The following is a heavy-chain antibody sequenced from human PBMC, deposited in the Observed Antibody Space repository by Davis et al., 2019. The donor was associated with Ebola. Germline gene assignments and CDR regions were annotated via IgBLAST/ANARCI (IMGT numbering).Heavy chain of an antibody. D-gene: IGHD1-1*01. CDR2: ISAGAVNT. V-gene: IGHV3-23*01. CDR1: GFTFGSYA. CDR3: AKNFRNLVTGDYYYNMAV. J-gene: IGHJ6*02. Sequence: GGSLRLSVPASGFTFGSYAMSWFRQAPGKGLQWVSSISAGAVNTYYADSVQGRFTISRDNSKNTLSLQMNSLRAEDTAAYFCAKNFRNLVTGDYYYNMAVWGHGTTVTVSS.